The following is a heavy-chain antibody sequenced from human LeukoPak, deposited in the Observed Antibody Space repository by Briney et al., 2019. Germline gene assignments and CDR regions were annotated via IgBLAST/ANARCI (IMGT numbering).Heavy chain of an antibody. D-gene: IGHD3-22*01. CDR1: GFTFSSYW. Sequence: GGSLRLSCAASGFTFSSYWMSWVRQAPGKGLEWVANIKQDGSEKYYVDSVKGRFTISRDNAKNSLYLQMNGLRAEDTAVYYCARDSNYYDSSGPGWFDPWGQGTLVTVSS. CDR3: ARDSNYYDSSGPGWFDP. CDR2: IKQDGSEK. V-gene: IGHV3-7*01. J-gene: IGHJ5*02.